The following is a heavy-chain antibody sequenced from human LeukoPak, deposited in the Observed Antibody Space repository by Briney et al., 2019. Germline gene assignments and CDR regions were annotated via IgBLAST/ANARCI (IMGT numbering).Heavy chain of an antibody. J-gene: IGHJ4*02. CDR1: GYSFTSYW. Sequence: GESLKISCKGSGYSFTSYWISWMRQMPGKGLEWMGRIDPSDSYTNYSPSFQGHVTISADKSISTAYLQWSSLKASDTAMYYCARLSSKQWLVHPVDYWGQGTLVTVSS. CDR2: IDPSDSYT. D-gene: IGHD6-19*01. CDR3: ARLSSKQWLVHPVDY. V-gene: IGHV5-10-1*01.